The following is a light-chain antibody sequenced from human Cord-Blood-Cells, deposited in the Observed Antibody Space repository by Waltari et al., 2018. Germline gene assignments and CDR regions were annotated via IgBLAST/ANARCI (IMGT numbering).Light chain of an antibody. CDR3: QQSYSTPWT. CDR1: QSLSSY. CDR2: SAA. V-gene: IGKV1-39*01. J-gene: IGKJ1*01. Sequence: DIQMTQSPSSLSASVGERATITCRASQSLSSYLNWYQQKPGKAPTRLIYSAASLQSGVPSRFSGSGSGTDFTLPISSLQPEDFATYYCQQSYSTPWTFGQGTKVEIK.